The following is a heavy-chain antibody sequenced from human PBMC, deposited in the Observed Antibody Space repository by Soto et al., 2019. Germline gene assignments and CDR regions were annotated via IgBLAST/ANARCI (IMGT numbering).Heavy chain of an antibody. V-gene: IGHV1-24*01. CDR3: EAVPSYGSGSYYDNWFDP. D-gene: IGHD3-10*01. J-gene: IGHJ5*02. CDR2: FDPEDGET. CDR1: GYTLTELS. Sequence: ASVKVSCKVSGYTLTELSMHWVRQAPGKGLEWMGGFDPEDGETIYAQKYQGRVTMTEDTSTDTAYMELSSLRSEDTAKYYSEAVPSYGSGSYYDNWFDPWGQGTLVTVSS.